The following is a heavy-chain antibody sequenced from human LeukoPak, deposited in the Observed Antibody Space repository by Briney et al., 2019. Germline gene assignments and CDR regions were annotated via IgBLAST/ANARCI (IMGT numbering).Heavy chain of an antibody. CDR2: IIPIFGTA. V-gene: IGHV1-69*05. CDR3: ARDRVQAKNLAFDY. J-gene: IGHJ4*02. D-gene: IGHD1-1*01. Sequence: SVKVSCKXSGGTFSSYAISWVRQAPGQGLEWMGRIIPIFGTANYSQKFQGRVTITTDESTSTAYMELSSLRSEDTAVYYCARDRVQAKNLAFDYWGQGTLVTVSS. CDR1: GGTFSSYA.